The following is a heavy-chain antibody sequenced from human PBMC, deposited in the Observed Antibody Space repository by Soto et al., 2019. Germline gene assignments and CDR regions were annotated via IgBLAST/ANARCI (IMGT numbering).Heavy chain of an antibody. CDR2: INPSDGST. J-gene: IGHJ4*02. D-gene: IGHD4-17*01. Sequence: GAPVKGSCKKSGYTLPPHYLQWGGQAPGQGLEWMGVINPSDGSTYSAQKFQGRVTMTRDTSTSTVYLELSSLRAEDSAMYYCVRDRFGYGDSGDWGQGTLVTVSS. CDR3: VRDRFGYGDSGD. CDR1: GYTLPPHY. V-gene: IGHV1-46*01.